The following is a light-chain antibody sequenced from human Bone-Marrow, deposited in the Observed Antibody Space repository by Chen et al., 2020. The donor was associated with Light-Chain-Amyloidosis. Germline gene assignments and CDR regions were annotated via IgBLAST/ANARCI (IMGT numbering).Light chain of an antibody. CDR3: QLYFITPYT. J-gene: IGKJ2*01. CDR2: WAS. Sequence: DIVMTQSPDSLAVSLGERATINCKSSQTVLYTSNNKNFLAWYQQKPGQPPKLLIYWASTRESGVPDRFSRCGSGTYFTLTISSLQAEDVAVYYCQLYFITPYTFGQGTKLVIK. CDR1: QTVLYTSNNKNF. V-gene: IGKV4-1*01.